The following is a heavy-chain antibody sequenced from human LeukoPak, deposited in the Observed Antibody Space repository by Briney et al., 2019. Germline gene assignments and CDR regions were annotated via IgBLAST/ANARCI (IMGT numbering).Heavy chain of an antibody. CDR1: GGTFSSYA. CDR3: AKPLRFLEWSIGMDV. V-gene: IGHV1-69*13. CDR2: IIPIFGTA. J-gene: IGHJ6*02. D-gene: IGHD3-3*01. Sequence: ASVKVSCKASGGTFSSYAISWMRQAPGQGLEWMGGIIPIFGTANYAQKFQGRVTITADESTSTAYMELSSLRSEDTAVYYCAKPLRFLEWSIGMDVWGQGTTVTVSS.